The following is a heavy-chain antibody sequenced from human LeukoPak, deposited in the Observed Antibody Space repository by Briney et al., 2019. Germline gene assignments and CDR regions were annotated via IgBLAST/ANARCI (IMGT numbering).Heavy chain of an antibody. CDR2: IYTSGST. D-gene: IGHD5-24*01. J-gene: IGHJ4*02. V-gene: IGHV4-4*07. Sequence: SETLSLTCTVSGGSISSYYWSWIRQPAGKGLEWIGRIYTSGSTNYNPSLKSRVTMTVDTSKNQFSLKLSSVTAADTAVYYCARVKDGYNSDYFDYWGQGTLVTVSS. CDR1: GGSISSYY. CDR3: ARVKDGYNSDYFDY.